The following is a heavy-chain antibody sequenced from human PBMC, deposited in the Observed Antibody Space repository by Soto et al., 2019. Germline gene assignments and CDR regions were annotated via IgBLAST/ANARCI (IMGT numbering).Heavy chain of an antibody. J-gene: IGHJ4*02. V-gene: IGHV1-69*01. CDR2: IIPIFGTA. Sequence: QVQLVQSGAEVKKPGSSVKVSCKASGGTFSSYAISWVRQAPGQGLEWMGGIIPIFGTANYAQKFQGRVTITADESTSTAYMELSSLSSEDTAVYYCARGPYDYVWGSYRPFDYWGQGTLVTVSS. CDR1: GGTFSSYA. CDR3: ARGPYDYVWGSYRPFDY. D-gene: IGHD3-16*02.